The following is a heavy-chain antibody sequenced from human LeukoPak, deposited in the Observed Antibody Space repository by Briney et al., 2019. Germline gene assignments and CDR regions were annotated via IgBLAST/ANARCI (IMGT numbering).Heavy chain of an antibody. CDR3: ARDDRAAAGMGY. J-gene: IGHJ4*02. Sequence: GGSLRLSCAASGFTFSNYAMNWVRQAPGKGLEWVSGLSDDGFKTYYADSVKGRFTISRDNAKNSLYLQMNSLRAEDTAVYYCARDDRAAAGMGYWGQGTLVTVSS. CDR1: GFTFSNYA. D-gene: IGHD6-13*01. CDR2: LSDDGFKT. V-gene: IGHV3-23*01.